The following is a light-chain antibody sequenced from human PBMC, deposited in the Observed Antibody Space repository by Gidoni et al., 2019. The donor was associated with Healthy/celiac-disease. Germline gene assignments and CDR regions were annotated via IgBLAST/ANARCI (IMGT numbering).Light chain of an antibody. V-gene: IGLV2-23*01. CDR1: SSDVGSYTL. CDR3: CSYAGTSYV. Sequence: QSALTQPAPASGSPGQSITISCTGTSSDVGSYTLVSWYQQHPGKAPKLMIYEGSKRPSGVSNRFSGSKSGNTASLTISGLQAEDEADYYCCSYAGTSYVFGTGTKVTVL. CDR2: EGS. J-gene: IGLJ1*01.